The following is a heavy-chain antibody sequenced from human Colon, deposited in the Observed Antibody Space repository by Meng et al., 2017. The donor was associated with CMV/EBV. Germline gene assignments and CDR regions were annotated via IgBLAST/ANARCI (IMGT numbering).Heavy chain of an antibody. Sequence: SETLSLTCTVSGGPISNFYWSWIRQPPGKGLEWIGYIYYSGTTNYNPSLQSRVTISVDTSKNQFSLRLTSVTAADTAVYYCARDIRGLYDVWSVYQSPDYGMDVWGQGTTVTVSS. D-gene: IGHD3-3*01. CDR3: ARDIRGLYDVWSVYQSPDYGMDV. CDR1: GGPISNFY. CDR2: IYYSGTT. V-gene: IGHV4-59*01. J-gene: IGHJ6*02.